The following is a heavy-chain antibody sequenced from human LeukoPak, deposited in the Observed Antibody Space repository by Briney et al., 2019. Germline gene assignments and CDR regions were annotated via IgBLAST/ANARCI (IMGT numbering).Heavy chain of an antibody. CDR1: GGTFSSYA. CDR3: ARVGYYGSGSYYMTGQFDP. J-gene: IGHJ5*02. CDR2: IIPIFGTA. D-gene: IGHD3-10*01. V-gene: IGHV1-69*15. Sequence: SVKVSCKASGGTFSSYAISWVRQAPGQGLEWMGRIIPIFGTANYAQKFQGRVTITADEPTSTAYMELSSLRSEDTAVYYCARVGYYGSGSYYMTGQFDPWGQGTLVTVSS.